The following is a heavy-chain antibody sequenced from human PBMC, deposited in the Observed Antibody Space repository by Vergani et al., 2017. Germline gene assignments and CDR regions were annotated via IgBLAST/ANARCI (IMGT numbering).Heavy chain of an antibody. CDR3: TSGGGSCYSGTCLDY. Sequence: EVQLVESGGGLVKPGRSLRLSCTASGFTFGDYAMSWFRQAPGKGLEWVGFIRSKAYGGTTEYAASVKGRFTISRDASKSIAYLQMNSLKTDDTAVYYCTSGGGSCYSGTCLDYWGQGTLVTVSS. J-gene: IGHJ4*02. CDR1: GFTFGDYA. D-gene: IGHD2-15*01. CDR2: IRSKAYGGTT. V-gene: IGHV3-49*05.